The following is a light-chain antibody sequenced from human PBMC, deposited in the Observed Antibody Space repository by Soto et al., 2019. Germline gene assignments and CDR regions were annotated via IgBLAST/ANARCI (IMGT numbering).Light chain of an antibody. CDR2: AAS. CDR1: QGSRSD. Sequence: IQMTQSPSSLSASVGNRVTITCRASQGSRSDLAWYQQKPGKAPKSLIYAASTLQSGVPSRCSVSVSGTEFTLTISRLKAEVVATYFGLQQNNYPPTFGQGTKVDIK. CDR3: LQQNNYPPT. V-gene: IGKV1-17*01. J-gene: IGKJ1*01.